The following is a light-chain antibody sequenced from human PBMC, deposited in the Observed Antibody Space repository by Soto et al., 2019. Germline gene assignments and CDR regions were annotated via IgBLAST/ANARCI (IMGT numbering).Light chain of an antibody. CDR3: QHYNSYSEA. CDR1: QTISSW. Sequence: DIQMTQSPSNLSGSVGDRVTITCRASQTISSWLVWYQQKPGKAPKLLIYKASTLKSGVPSRFSGSGSGTEFTLTISSLQPDDFATYYCQHYNSYSEAFGQGTKVELK. J-gene: IGKJ1*01. V-gene: IGKV1-5*03. CDR2: KAS.